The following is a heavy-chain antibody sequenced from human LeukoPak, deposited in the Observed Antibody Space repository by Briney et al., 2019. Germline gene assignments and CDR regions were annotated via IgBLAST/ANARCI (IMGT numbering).Heavy chain of an antibody. J-gene: IGHJ6*02. Sequence: GASVKVSCKASGYTFTSYYMYWVRQAPGQGLEWMGIINPSGGSTSYAQKFRGRVTMTRDTSTSTVYMELSSLRSEDTAVYYCARAAVTTTWASVAYYYGMDVWGQGTTVTVSS. CDR1: GYTFTSYY. CDR2: INPSGGST. CDR3: ARAAVTTTWASVAYYYGMDV. D-gene: IGHD4-17*01. V-gene: IGHV1-46*01.